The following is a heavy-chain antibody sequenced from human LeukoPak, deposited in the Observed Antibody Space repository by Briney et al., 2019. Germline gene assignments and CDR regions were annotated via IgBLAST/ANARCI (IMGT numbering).Heavy chain of an antibody. CDR3: ARAISQFVIGGAAY. V-gene: IGHV3-23*01. D-gene: IGHD3-10*01. CDR1: GFTFKNFA. Sequence: GRSLRLSCAASGFTFKNFAMNWVRQAPGRGLEWVSSSDGNGRLTYYDDSVKGRFTISRDNSKDTLYLEMDSLRAEDSAVYYCARAISQFVIGGAAYWGQGTQVTVSS. CDR2: SDGNGRLT. J-gene: IGHJ4*02.